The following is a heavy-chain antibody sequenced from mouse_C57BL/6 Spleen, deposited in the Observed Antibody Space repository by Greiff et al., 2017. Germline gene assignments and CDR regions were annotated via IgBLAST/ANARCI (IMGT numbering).Heavy chain of an antibody. V-gene: IGHV5-4*01. D-gene: IGHD2-1*01. CDR3: ARDHGNYFDY. J-gene: IGHJ2*01. CDR2: ISDGGSYT. Sequence: EVMLVESGGGLVKPGGSLKLSCAASGFTFSSYAMSWVRQTPEKRLEWVATISDGGSYTYYPDNVKGRFTISRDNAKNNLYLQMSHLKSEDTAMYYCARDHGNYFDYWGKGTTLTVSS. CDR1: GFTFSSYA.